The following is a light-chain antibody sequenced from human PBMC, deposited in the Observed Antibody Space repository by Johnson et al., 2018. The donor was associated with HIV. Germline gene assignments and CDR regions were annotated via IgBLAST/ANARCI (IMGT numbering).Light chain of an antibody. CDR1: SSNIENNY. J-gene: IGLJ1*01. Sequence: QSVLTQPPSVSAAPGQKVTISCSGSSSNIENNYVSWYQQLPGTAPKVLIYENNKRPSGIPDRFSGSKSGTSATLDITGLQPGDEADYYCGTWDSSLRVGFFGTGTKVTVL. CDR3: GTWDSSLRVGF. V-gene: IGLV1-51*02. CDR2: ENN.